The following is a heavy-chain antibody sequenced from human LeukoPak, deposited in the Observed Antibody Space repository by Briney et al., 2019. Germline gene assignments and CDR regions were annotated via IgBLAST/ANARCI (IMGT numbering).Heavy chain of an antibody. CDR3: ARRHYGDLGPIDAFDI. CDR2: IYPGDSDT. V-gene: IGHV5-51*01. J-gene: IGHJ3*02. Sequence: GESLKISCKGSGYSFSNYYIDWVRQMPGKGLEWMGIIYPGDSDTRYSPSFQGQVTISADKSISTAYLQWSSLKASDTAMYYCARRHYGDLGPIDAFDIWGQGTMVTVSS. D-gene: IGHD4-17*01. CDR1: GYSFSNYY.